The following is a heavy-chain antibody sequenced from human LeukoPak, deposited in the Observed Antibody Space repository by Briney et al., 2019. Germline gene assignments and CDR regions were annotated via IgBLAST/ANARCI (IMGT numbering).Heavy chain of an antibody. Sequence: SVKVSCKASGDTFSTYAMNWVRQAPGQGLEWMGGIIPIFGTANYAQKFQGRVTITTDESTSTAYMELSSLRSEDTAVYYCARLVGAPGAFDIWGQGTMVTVSS. CDR1: GDTFSTYA. CDR3: ARLVGAPGAFDI. J-gene: IGHJ3*02. CDR2: IIPIFGTA. D-gene: IGHD1-26*01. V-gene: IGHV1-69*05.